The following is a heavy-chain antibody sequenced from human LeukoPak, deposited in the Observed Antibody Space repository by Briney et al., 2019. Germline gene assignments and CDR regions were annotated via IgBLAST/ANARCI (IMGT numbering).Heavy chain of an antibody. V-gene: IGHV3-23*01. CDR1: GFTFSSYA. J-gene: IGHJ4*02. CDR2: ISGSGGST. CDR3: AKDKGGSYYPAYFDY. Sequence: GGSLRLSCAASGFTFSSYAITWVRRAPGKGLEWVSAISGSGGSTYNADSVKGRFTISRDNSKNTLYLRMNSLRAEDTAVYYCAKDKGGSYYPAYFDYWGQGTLVTVSS. D-gene: IGHD1-26*01.